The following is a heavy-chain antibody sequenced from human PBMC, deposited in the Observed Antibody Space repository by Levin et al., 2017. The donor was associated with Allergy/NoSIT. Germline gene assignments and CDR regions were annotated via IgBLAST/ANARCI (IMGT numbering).Heavy chain of an antibody. Sequence: SQTLSLTCTVSGDSISSDFYYWTWIRQPPGKGLEWIGYIYYSGSIYYNPSLNSGVTISVDRSKNQFPLKLKSVTAADTAVYYCARAFYGSGVGYYFALDVWGQGATVTVSS. CDR1: GDSISSDFYY. D-gene: IGHD3-10*01. CDR3: ARAFYGSGVGYYFALDV. CDR2: IYYSGSI. V-gene: IGHV4-31*03. J-gene: IGHJ6*02.